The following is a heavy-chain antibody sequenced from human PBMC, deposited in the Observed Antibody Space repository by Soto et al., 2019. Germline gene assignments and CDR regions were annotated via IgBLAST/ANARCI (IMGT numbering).Heavy chain of an antibody. V-gene: IGHV3-7*01. CDR3: ARVRPGGIVIDY. CDR2: INQDGSEK. J-gene: IGHJ4*02. D-gene: IGHD1-26*01. Sequence: GSLRLSCAASGFTFSSYWMSWVRQAPGKGLEWVANINQDGSEKYSVDSVKGRFNISRDNAKNSLFLQMNSLRAEDTAVYYCARVRPGGIVIDYWGQGTLVTVSS. CDR1: GFTFSSYW.